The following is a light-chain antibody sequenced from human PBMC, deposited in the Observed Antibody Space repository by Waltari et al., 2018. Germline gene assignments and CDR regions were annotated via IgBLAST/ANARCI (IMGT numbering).Light chain of an antibody. J-gene: IGLJ3*02. Sequence: QSVLTQPPSVSGALGQRVTISCTGSSSNIGAGYAVHWYQQLPGTAPKLLIDGNNNRPSGVPDRFAGSKSGTSASLAITGLQTEDEAYDYCQSYGRDWVFGGGTKLTVL. CDR3: QSYGRDWV. CDR1: SSNIGAGYA. CDR2: GNN. V-gene: IGLV1-40*01.